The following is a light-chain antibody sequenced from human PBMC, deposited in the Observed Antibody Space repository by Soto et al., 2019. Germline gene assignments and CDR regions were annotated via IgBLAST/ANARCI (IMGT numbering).Light chain of an antibody. CDR2: EVD. V-gene: IGLV2-23*02. CDR1: SADVGSYDL. Sequence: QSALTQPASESGSPGQSITISCTGTSADVGSYDLVSWYQHHPGKAPKFIIYEVDKRPSGLSDRFSGSKSGNTASLTISGLQAEDEADYYCCSYAGSNTLGVFGGGTKVTVL. J-gene: IGLJ2*01. CDR3: CSYAGSNTLGV.